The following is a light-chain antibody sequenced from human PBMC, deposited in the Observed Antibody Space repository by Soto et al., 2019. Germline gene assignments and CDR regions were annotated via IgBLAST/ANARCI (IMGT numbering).Light chain of an antibody. V-gene: IGKV1-5*03. CDR3: QHYSHYPWT. Sequence: DIKMTHSPSTLSASPGDRVIITCRASQSINKWLAWYQQRPGEAPKLLIYQASHLQSGVPSRFSGSGSETEFSLTISSLQPADFATYYCQHYSHYPWTFGQGTKVEIK. CDR1: QSINKW. CDR2: QAS. J-gene: IGKJ1*01.